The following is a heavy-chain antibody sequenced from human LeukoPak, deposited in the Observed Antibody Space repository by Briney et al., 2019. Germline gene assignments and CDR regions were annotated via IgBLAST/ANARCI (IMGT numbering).Heavy chain of an antibody. CDR3: SRDRENGGSGYDSKNY. V-gene: IGHV3-49*03. CDR1: GFIFGDYA. Sequence: GGSLRLSCTASGFIFGDYAMSWFRQAPGKGLEWVGFIRSKSYGGTTEYAASMKGRFTISRDDSKSIAYLQMNSLKAEDTAVYYCSRDRENGGSGYDSKNYWGRGTLVTVSS. CDR2: IRSKSYGGTT. D-gene: IGHD5-12*01. J-gene: IGHJ4*02.